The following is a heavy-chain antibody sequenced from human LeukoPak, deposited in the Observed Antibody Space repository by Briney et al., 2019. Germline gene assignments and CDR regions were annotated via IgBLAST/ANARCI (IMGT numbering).Heavy chain of an antibody. CDR3: GRDRRGRDGYNYFYDY. Sequence: SQTMSLTCTVAAPSPSSYYWSWIRQPAGKGREWIGRIYTSGSTNYNPSLKTRVTMSVDTSKNQFSLKLSSVTAADTAVYYCGRDRRGRDGYNYFYDYWGQGTLVTVSS. CDR2: IYTSGST. D-gene: IGHD5-24*01. J-gene: IGHJ4*02. V-gene: IGHV4-4*07. CDR1: APSPSSYY.